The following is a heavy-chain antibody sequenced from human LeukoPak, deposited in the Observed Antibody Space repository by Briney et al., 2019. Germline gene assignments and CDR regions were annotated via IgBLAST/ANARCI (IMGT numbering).Heavy chain of an antibody. CDR3: ARDPGYGQYMDC. J-gene: IGHJ4*02. CDR1: GFIFSNYG. V-gene: IGHV3-30*03. CDR2: ISYDGSYK. Sequence: SGGSLRLSCVASGFIFSNYGMHWVRQAPGKGLEWVAIISYDGSYKYNTDSVKGRVTISRDNSKDTLYLEMNSLTAEDTAVYFCARDPGYGQYMDCWGQGTLVTVSS. D-gene: IGHD4-17*01.